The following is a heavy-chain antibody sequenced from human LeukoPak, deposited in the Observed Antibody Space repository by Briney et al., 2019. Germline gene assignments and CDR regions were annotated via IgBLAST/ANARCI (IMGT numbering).Heavy chain of an antibody. D-gene: IGHD3-3*01. Sequence: GASVKVSCKASGYTFTSYGISWVRQAPGQGLEWMGWISAYNGNTNYAQKLQGRVTMTTDTSTSTAYMELRSLRSEDTAVYYCARDLLIPPATIFGEPPPNYYMDVWGKGTTVTVSS. J-gene: IGHJ6*03. CDR1: GYTFTSYG. CDR3: ARDLLIPPATIFGEPPPNYYMDV. V-gene: IGHV1-18*01. CDR2: ISAYNGNT.